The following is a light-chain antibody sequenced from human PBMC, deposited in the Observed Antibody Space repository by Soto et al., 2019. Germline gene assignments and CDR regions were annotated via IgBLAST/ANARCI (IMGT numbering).Light chain of an antibody. CDR2: GAS. V-gene: IGKV3-20*01. CDR1: QSVSSSY. Sequence: EIVLTQSPGTLSLSPGERATLSCRASQSVSSSYLAWYQQKPGQAPRLLIYGASSGATGIPDRFSGSGSGTDFTLTISRLEPEDFAVYYGQQYGSPPPMYPFGQGTK. J-gene: IGKJ2*01. CDR3: QQYGSPPPMYP.